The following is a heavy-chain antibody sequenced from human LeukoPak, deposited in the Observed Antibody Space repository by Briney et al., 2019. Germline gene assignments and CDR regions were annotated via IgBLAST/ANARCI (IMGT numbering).Heavy chain of an antibody. CDR1: GFTFSSYA. CDR2: ISGSGGST. J-gene: IGHJ6*02. V-gene: IGHV3-23*01. D-gene: IGHD3-3*01. CDR3: ARVPITIFGVVNYGMDV. Sequence: GGSLRLSCAASGFTFSSYAMSWVRQAPGKGLEWVSAISGSGGSTYYADSVKGRFTISRDNSKNTLYPQMNSLRAEDTAVYYCARVPITIFGVVNYGMDVWGQGTTVTVSS.